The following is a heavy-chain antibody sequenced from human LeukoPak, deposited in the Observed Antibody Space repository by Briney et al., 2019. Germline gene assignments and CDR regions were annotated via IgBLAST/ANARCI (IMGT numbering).Heavy chain of an antibody. Sequence: TLSLTCTVSGDSISNSNYYWSWIRQPAGKGLEWIGRRSTSGSTSYNPSLKSRVTISVDTSKSQFSLNLNSVTAADTAVYYCARENYDFWSGYPRAFDIWGQGTMVTVSS. D-gene: IGHD3-3*01. V-gene: IGHV4-61*02. CDR1: GDSISNSNYY. J-gene: IGHJ3*02. CDR2: RSTSGST. CDR3: ARENYDFWSGYPRAFDI.